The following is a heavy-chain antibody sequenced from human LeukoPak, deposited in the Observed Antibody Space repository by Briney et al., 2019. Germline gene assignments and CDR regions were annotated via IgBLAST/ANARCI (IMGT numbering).Heavy chain of an antibody. V-gene: IGHV3-21*01. CDR1: GFTFSSYA. Sequence: GGSLRLSCSASGFTFSSYAMHWVRQAPGKGLEWVSSISSSSDYISYAASVKGRFTISRDNAKSSLFLQMNSLRAEDTAVYFCAREVSTRDFDYWGQGTLVTVSS. CDR3: AREVSTRDFDY. J-gene: IGHJ4*02. CDR2: ISSSSDYI.